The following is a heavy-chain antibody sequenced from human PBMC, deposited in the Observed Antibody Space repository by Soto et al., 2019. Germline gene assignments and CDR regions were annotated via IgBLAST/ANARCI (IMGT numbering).Heavy chain of an antibody. J-gene: IGHJ4*02. V-gene: IGHV6-1*01. CDR3: ERGVAGSGFDR. CDR1: GDSVSSNTAA. D-gene: IGHD6-19*01. Sequence: TLSLTCAISGDSVSSNTAAWNWIRSSPSRGLEWLGRTYYRSNWRHDYAVSVKSRITVNPDTSKNHFSLQLNSVTPDDTAVYYCERGVAGSGFDRWGQGTLVTVSS. CDR2: TYYRSNWRH.